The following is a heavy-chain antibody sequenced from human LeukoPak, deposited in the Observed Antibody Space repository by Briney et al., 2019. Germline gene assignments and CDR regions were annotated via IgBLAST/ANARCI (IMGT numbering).Heavy chain of an antibody. CDR3: ARAPAAGDDWFDP. CDR2: INHSGST. Sequence: PSETLSLTCAVYGGSFSGYYWSWIRQPPGKGLEWIGEINHSGSTNYNPSLKSRVTISVDTSKNQFSLKLSSVTAADTPVYYCARAPAAGDDWFDPWGQGTLVTVSS. J-gene: IGHJ5*02. CDR1: GGSFSGYY. V-gene: IGHV4-34*01. D-gene: IGHD6-13*01.